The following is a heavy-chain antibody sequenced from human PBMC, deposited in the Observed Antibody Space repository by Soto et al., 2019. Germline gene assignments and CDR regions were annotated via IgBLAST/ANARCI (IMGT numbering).Heavy chain of an antibody. D-gene: IGHD6-6*01. CDR2: ISGSGGST. J-gene: IGHJ4*02. V-gene: IGHV3-23*01. CDR3: AKDLTAARPFSYFDY. CDR1: GFTFSSYA. Sequence: GGSLRLSCAASGFTFSSYAMSWVRQAPGKGLEWVSAISGSGGSTYYADSVKGRFTISRDNSKNTLYLQMNSLRAEVTVVYYCAKDLTAARPFSYFDYWGQGTLVTVSS.